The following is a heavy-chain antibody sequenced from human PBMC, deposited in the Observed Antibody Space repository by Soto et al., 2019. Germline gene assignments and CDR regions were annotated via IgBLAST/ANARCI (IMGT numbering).Heavy chain of an antibody. CDR1: GFTFSSYW. CDR2: INSDGSST. V-gene: IGHV3-74*01. D-gene: IGHD3-3*01. CDR3: ARVSSITIFGVVINGYFDY. Sequence: GGSLRLSCAASGFTFSSYWMHWVRQAPGKGLVWVSRINSDGSSTSYADSVKGRFTISRDNAKNTLYLQMNSLRAEDTAVYYCARVSSITIFGVVINGYFDYWGQGTLVTVSS. J-gene: IGHJ4*02.